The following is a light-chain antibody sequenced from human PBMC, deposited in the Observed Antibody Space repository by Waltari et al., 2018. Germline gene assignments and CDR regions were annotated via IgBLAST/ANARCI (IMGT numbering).Light chain of an antibody. Sequence: EIVLTQSPATLSLSPGERATLSCRASQSVSSYLAWYQQKPGQAPRLLIYDASNRATGIPARFSGSGSGTDFTLTISSLEPEDFATYYCLQYNSYPWTFGQGTKVEIK. CDR1: QSVSSY. CDR2: DAS. V-gene: IGKV3-11*01. CDR3: LQYNSYPWT. J-gene: IGKJ1*01.